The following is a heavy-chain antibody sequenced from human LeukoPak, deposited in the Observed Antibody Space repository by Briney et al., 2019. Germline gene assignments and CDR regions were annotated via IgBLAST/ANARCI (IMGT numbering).Heavy chain of an antibody. CDR2: ISSSSTI. J-gene: IGHJ4*02. D-gene: IGHD1-26*01. CDR3: ARGVGATYTFDY. CDR1: GFTFSSYS. Sequence: GGSLRLSCAASGFTFSSYSMDWVRQAPGKGLEWVSYISSSSTIYYADSVKGRFTISRDNAKNSLYLQMNSLRAEDTAVYYCARGVGATYTFDYWGQGTLVTVSS. V-gene: IGHV3-48*04.